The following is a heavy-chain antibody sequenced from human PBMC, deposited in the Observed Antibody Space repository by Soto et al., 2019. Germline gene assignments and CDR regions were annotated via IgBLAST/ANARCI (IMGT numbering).Heavy chain of an antibody. CDR3: ARDRGLRGYYGMDV. Sequence: GGSLRLSCAASGFPFSSYAMHWVRQAPGKGLEWVAVISYDGSNKYYADSVKGRFTISRDNSKNTLYLQMNSLRAEDTAVYYCARDRGLRGYYGMDVWGQGTTVTVSS. CDR1: GFPFSSYA. CDR2: ISYDGSNK. J-gene: IGHJ6*02. V-gene: IGHV3-30-3*01.